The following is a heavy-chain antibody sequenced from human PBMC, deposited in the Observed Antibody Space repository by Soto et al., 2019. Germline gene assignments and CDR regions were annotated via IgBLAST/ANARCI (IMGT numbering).Heavy chain of an antibody. CDR2: IYATGTT. J-gene: IGHJ5*02. CDR3: VRDGTKTLRDWFDP. CDR1: GGAIGGYY. D-gene: IGHD1-1*01. Sequence: SETLSLTCSLSGGAIGGYYWSWIRKSAGKGLEWIGRIYATGTTDYNPSLKSRVMMSVDTSKKQSSLRLRSVTAADTAVYYCVRDGTKTLRDWFDPWGQGISVTVSS. V-gene: IGHV4-4*07.